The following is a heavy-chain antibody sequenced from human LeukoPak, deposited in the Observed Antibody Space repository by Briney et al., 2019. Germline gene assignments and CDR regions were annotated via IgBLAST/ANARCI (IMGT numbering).Heavy chain of an antibody. CDR3: ATTTSG. D-gene: IGHD4-17*01. Sequence: GESLKISCKASGYSFTTYWIGWVRQMPGKGLEWMGIIFPGDSDTRYSPSFQGQVTISVDTSISIVYLQWSSLKASDTAMYFCATTTSGWGLGTLVTVSS. CDR1: GYSFTTYW. CDR2: IFPGDSDT. V-gene: IGHV5-51*01. J-gene: IGHJ4*02.